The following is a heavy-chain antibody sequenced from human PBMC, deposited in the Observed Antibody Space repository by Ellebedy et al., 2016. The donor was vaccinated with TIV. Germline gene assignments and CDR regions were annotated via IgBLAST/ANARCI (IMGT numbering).Heavy chain of an antibody. D-gene: IGHD3-22*01. J-gene: IGHJ3*02. Sequence: GGSLRLSCAASGFTFSSYAMSWVRQAPGKGLEWVSVISGSGGDTSYTDSVKGRFTISRDNAKNTLYLQMHSLRAEGTAVYYCAKSHDSSGYPYVGAFDIWGQGTMVTASS. V-gene: IGHV3-23*01. CDR3: AKSHDSSGYPYVGAFDI. CDR2: ISGSGGDT. CDR1: GFTFSSYA.